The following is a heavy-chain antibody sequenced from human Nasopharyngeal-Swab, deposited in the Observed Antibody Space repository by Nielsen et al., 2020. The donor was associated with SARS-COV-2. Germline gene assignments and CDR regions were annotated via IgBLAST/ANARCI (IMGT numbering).Heavy chain of an antibody. Sequence: SLKISCAASGFTFDDYAMHWVRQAPGKGLAWVSGISWNSGSIGYADSVKSRFTISRDNAKNSLYLQMNSLRAEDTALYYCAKMAGSDGSPSGYWGQGTLVTVSS. D-gene: IGHD3-10*01. V-gene: IGHV3-9*01. CDR2: ISWNSGSI. CDR1: GFTFDDYA. J-gene: IGHJ4*02. CDR3: AKMAGSDGSPSGY.